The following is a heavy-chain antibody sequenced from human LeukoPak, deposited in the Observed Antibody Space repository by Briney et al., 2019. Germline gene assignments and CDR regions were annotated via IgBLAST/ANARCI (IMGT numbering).Heavy chain of an antibody. CDR1: GFTFSSYS. J-gene: IGHJ4*02. CDR3: ASRYRTSDSSSSAGDY. CDR2: ISSSSSYI. V-gene: IGHV3-21*01. Sequence: GRSLRLSCAASGFTFSSYSMNWVRQAPGKGLEWVSSISSSSSYIYYADSVKGRFTISRDNAKNSLYLQMNSLRAEDTAVYYCASRYRTSDSSSSAGDYWGQGTLVTVSS. D-gene: IGHD6-6*01.